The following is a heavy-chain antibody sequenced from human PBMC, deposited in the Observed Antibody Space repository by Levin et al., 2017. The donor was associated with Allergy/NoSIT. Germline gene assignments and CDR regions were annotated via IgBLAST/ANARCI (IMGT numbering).Heavy chain of an antibody. D-gene: IGHD3-10*01. CDR1: GGAFSNYA. CDR2: IIPFFGTP. Sequence: SVKVSCKVSGGAFSNYAITWVRQAPGQGLECMGGIIPFFGTPNYAQKFQGRVTITADKSTSTAYMELSILRSEDTAVYYCARENYHGSGSYPFFDYWGQGTLVTVSS. CDR3: ARENYHGSGSYPFFDY. J-gene: IGHJ4*02. V-gene: IGHV1-69*06.